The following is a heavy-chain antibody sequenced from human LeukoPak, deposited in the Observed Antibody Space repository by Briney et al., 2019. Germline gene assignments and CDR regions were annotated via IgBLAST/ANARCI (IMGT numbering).Heavy chain of an antibody. CDR1: GGSISSYY. CDR3: ARDLAVAATGDWFDP. CDR2: IYTSGST. D-gene: IGHD6-19*01. Sequence: PSEPLSLTCTVSGGSISSYYWSWIRQPAGKELEWIGRIYTSGSTNYNPSLKSRVTLSVDTSKNQFSLKLSSVTAADTAVYYCARDLAVAATGDWFDPWGQGTLVTVSS. J-gene: IGHJ5*02. V-gene: IGHV4-4*07.